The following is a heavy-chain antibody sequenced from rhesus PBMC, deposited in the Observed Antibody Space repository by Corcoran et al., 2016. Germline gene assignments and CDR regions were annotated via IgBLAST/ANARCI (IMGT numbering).Heavy chain of an antibody. CDR2: ISYDVSKT. J-gene: IGHJ4*01. D-gene: IGHD1-20*01. V-gene: IGHV3-54*02. Sequence: EVQLVESGGGLVQPGGSLRLSCAAAGFTFSSYGMHLVRQAPGKGLEWVAVISYDVSKTYHADAGKDRFTDSRDNSKNLLYLQMNDLKLEDTAVYYCARVGLEQCFDYWGQGVLVTVSS. CDR3: ARVGLEQCFDY. CDR1: GFTFSSYG.